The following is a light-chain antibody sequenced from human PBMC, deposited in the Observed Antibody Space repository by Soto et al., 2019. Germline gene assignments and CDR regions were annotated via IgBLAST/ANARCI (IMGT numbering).Light chain of an antibody. V-gene: IGKV3-20*01. Sequence: EIVLTQSPRTLSLSPVERATLSCRASQSVSSSYLAWYQQKPGQAPRLLIYGASSTATGIPDRFSGSGSGTDFTLTISRLEPEDFAVYYCQQYGSSPLTFGVGTKVEIK. CDR1: QSVSSSY. J-gene: IGKJ4*01. CDR2: GAS. CDR3: QQYGSSPLT.